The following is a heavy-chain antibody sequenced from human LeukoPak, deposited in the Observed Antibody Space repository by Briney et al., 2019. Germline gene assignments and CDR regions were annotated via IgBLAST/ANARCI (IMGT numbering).Heavy chain of an antibody. J-gene: IGHJ5*02. V-gene: IGHV1-18*01. Sequence: ASVKVSCKASGYTFTSYGISWVRQAPGQGLEWMGWISAYNGNTNYAQKLQGRVTMTTDTSTSTAYMELRSLRSDDTAVYYCARDGPPYGSGSYLNWFDPWGQGTLVTVSS. D-gene: IGHD3-10*01. CDR2: ISAYNGNT. CDR1: GYTFTSYG. CDR3: ARDGPPYGSGSYLNWFDP.